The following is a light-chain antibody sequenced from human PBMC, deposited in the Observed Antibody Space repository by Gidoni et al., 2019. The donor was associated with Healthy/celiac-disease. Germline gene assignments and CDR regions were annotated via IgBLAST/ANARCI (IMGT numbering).Light chain of an antibody. CDR1: QSVSSSY. CDR2: GAS. J-gene: IGKJ4*01. Sequence: EIVLTQSPGTLSLSPGERATLSCRASQSVSSSYLAWYQQKPGQAPRLLIYGASSRATGIPDRFSGSGSGTDFTLTISRLEPEEFAVYYCQQYGSSPLTFXGXTKVEIK. CDR3: QQYGSSPLT. V-gene: IGKV3-20*01.